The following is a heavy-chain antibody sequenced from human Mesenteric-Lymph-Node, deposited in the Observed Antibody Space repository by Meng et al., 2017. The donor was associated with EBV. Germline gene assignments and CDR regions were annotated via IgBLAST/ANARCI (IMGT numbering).Heavy chain of an antibody. J-gene: IGHJ5*02. V-gene: IGHV4-59*01. CDR3: ARAQTTGSYFKFDP. Sequence: QVPLTGPGPGLGKPSETLSHTCTVAGDSISGDYWSWIQQPPGKGLECIGYIYYSGSTKYNPSLESRVTMSVDTSKNQFSLNLRSVTAADTAVYYCARAQTTGSYFKFDPWGQGTLVTVSS. CDR1: GDSISGDY. CDR2: IYYSGST. D-gene: IGHD1-26*01.